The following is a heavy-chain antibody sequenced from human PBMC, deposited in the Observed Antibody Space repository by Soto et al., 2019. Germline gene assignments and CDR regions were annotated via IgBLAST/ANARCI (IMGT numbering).Heavy chain of an antibody. D-gene: IGHD1-1*01. J-gene: IGHJ6*02. Sequence: ASVKVSCKASGFTFSNYGLNWVRQAPGQGLEWMGWVSANNGHTNYAQNLQGRVSMTTDTSTSTAYMELRGLRFDDTAVYYCATDIERVQEKHLFYYYALDVWGQGTTVTVSS. CDR2: VSANNGHT. V-gene: IGHV1-18*01. CDR3: ATDIERVQEKHLFYYYALDV. CDR1: GFTFSNYG.